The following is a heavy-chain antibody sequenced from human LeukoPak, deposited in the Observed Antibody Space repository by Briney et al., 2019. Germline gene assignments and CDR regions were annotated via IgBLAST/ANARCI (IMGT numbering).Heavy chain of an antibody. J-gene: IGHJ5*02. CDR1: GFTFSSYT. D-gene: IGHD6-19*01. CDR2: ISYDGSNK. V-gene: IGHV3-30-3*01. CDR3: ARGSPRPLYSSGWYGRGDWFDP. Sequence: PGGSLRLSCAASGFTFSSYTMSWVRQAPGKGLEWVAVISYDGSNKYYADSVKGRFTISRDNSKNTLYLQMNSLRAEYTAVYYCARGSPRPLYSSGWYGRGDWFDPWGQGTLVTVSS.